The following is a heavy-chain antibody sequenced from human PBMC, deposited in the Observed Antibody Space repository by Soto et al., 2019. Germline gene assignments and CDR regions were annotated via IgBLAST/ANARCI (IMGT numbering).Heavy chain of an antibody. CDR2: ISAYNGNT. Sequence: ASVKVSCKASGYTFTSYGISWGRQAPGQGLEWMGWISAYNGNTNYAQKLQGRVTMTTDTSTSTAYMELRSLRSDDTAVYYCARGLRATYYDFWSGYYTGIDYWGQGTLVTVSS. J-gene: IGHJ4*02. V-gene: IGHV1-18*01. CDR3: ARGLRATYYDFWSGYYTGIDY. CDR1: GYTFTSYG. D-gene: IGHD3-3*01.